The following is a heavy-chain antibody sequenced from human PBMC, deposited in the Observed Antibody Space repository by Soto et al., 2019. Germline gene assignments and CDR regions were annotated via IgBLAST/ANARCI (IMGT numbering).Heavy chain of an antibody. V-gene: IGHV2-26*01. CDR3: ARIRRALVGATGGWIDY. CDR2: IFSNDEK. D-gene: IGHD1-26*01. Sequence: QVTLKESGPVLVKPTETLTLTCTVSGFSLSNARMGVSWIRQPPGKALEWLAHIFSNDEKSYSTSLKSRLTISKDTSKSQVVLTMTNKDPVDTATYYCARIRRALVGATGGWIDYWGQGTLVTVSS. J-gene: IGHJ4*02. CDR1: GFSLSNARMG.